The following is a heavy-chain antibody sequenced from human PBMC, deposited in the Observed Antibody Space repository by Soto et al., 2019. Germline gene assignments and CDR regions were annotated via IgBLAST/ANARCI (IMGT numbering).Heavy chain of an antibody. CDR1: GFTFRSHG. J-gene: IGHJ4*02. Sequence: GGSLRLSCAASGFTFRSHGMHWVRQAPGMGLEWVAVSSSDSDIKLYAESVKGRFTVSRDNSKSTLYLQMDSLRLDGTAVYFCAKDMFRGVPDYFDYWGQGTLVTVSS. CDR2: SSSDSDIK. V-gene: IGHV3-30*05. D-gene: IGHD3-10*01. CDR3: AKDMFRGVPDYFDY.